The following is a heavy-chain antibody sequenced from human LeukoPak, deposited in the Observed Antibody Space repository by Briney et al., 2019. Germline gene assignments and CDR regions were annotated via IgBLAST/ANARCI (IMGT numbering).Heavy chain of an antibody. J-gene: IGHJ5*02. Sequence: ASVKVSCKASGYTFTNYGISWVRQAPGQGLECMGWISAYKGNTKYVQKFQGRVTMTTDTSTSTAYMKLRRLRTNDTAVYYCARDLRRYNGNYVEGWFDPWGQGTLVTVSS. CDR2: ISAYKGNT. CDR1: GYTFTNYG. V-gene: IGHV1-18*01. D-gene: IGHD1-7*01. CDR3: ARDLRRYNGNYVEGWFDP.